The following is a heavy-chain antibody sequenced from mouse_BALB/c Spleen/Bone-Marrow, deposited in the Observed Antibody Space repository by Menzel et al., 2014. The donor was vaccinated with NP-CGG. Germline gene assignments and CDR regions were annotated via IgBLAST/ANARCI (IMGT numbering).Heavy chain of an antibody. CDR2: INPGSGSS. D-gene: IGHD2-2*01. CDR1: GYAFTNYL. CDR3: ARSRGYDVGPFAF. J-gene: IGHJ3*01. Sequence: VKLQESGAELVRPGASVKVSCKASGYAFTNYLIEWVKQRPGQGLEWIGVINPGSGSSNYNENFKGKATLTADRSSSTAYMLLNSLTSDDSAVYFCARSRGYDVGPFAFWGQGTLVTVSA. V-gene: IGHV1-54*01.